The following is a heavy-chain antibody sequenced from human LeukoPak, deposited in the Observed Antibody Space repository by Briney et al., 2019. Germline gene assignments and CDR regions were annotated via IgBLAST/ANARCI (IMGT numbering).Heavy chain of an antibody. Sequence: PGGSLRLSCAASGFTFSSHGMHWVRQAPGKGLEWVAVIWYDGSNKYYADSVKGRFSISRDNSMNTLFLQMNSLRAEDTAVYYCARVQFRIYDSSGYYVLGAFDIWGQGTMVTVSS. J-gene: IGHJ3*02. D-gene: IGHD3-22*01. CDR3: ARVQFRIYDSSGYYVLGAFDI. V-gene: IGHV3-33*01. CDR2: IWYDGSNK. CDR1: GFTFSSHG.